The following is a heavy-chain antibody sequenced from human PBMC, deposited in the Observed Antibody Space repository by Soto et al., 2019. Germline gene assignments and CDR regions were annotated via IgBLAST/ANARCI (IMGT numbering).Heavy chain of an antibody. J-gene: IGHJ4*02. V-gene: IGHV3-9*01. CDR2: ISRNSGSI. D-gene: IGHD6-25*01. CDR1: GFTFSSYA. CDR3: AKDRGYLDGVDY. Sequence: EVQLLESGGGLVQPGGSLRLSCAASGFTFSSYAMSWVRQAPGKGLEWVSGISRNSGSIGYADSVKGRFTISRDNAKNSLYLQMNRLRPEDTALYYCAKDRGYLDGVDYWGQGTLVTVSS.